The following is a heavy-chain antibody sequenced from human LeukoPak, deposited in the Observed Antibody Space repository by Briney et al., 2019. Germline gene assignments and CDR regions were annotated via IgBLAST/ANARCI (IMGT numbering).Heavy chain of an antibody. CDR2: ISSSSSTI. V-gene: IGHV3-48*01. D-gene: IGHD4-17*01. J-gene: IGHJ4*02. CDR1: GFTFSSYS. CDR3: ARDWGSGDYGDYESGY. Sequence: GGSLRLSCAASGFTFSSYSMNWVRQAPGKGLEWVSYISSSSSTIHYADSVKGRFTISRDNAKNSLYLQMNSLRAEDTAVYYCARDWGSGDYGDYESGYWGQGTLVTVSS.